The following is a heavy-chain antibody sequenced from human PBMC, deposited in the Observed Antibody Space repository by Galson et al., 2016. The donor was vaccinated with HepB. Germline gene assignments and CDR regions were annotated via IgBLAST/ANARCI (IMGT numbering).Heavy chain of an antibody. V-gene: IGHV1-69*13. J-gene: IGHJ2*01. CDR1: GGSFSSIG. CDR2: TIPTFRRA. Sequence: SVKVSCKASGGSFSSIGISWVRQAPGQRLEWMGGTIPTFRRANYAQKFQDRVKIVADEATRTAYMELTSLRPDDTAIYYCARRLDTLNWNFDLWGRGSLVIVSS. D-gene: IGHD3-9*01. CDR3: ARRLDTLNWNFDL.